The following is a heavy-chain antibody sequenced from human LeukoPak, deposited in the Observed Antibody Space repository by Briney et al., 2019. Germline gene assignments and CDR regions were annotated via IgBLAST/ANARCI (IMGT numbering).Heavy chain of an antibody. CDR3: ARDNSYDVLFTFDY. J-gene: IGHJ4*02. V-gene: IGHV3-7*01. CDR2: IKQDGSER. Sequence: GGSLRLSCAASGFTFSSYAMSWVRQAPGKGLEWVANIKQDGSERFYVDSVKGRFTISRDNAKNLLYLQMNSLRAEDTAVYHCARDNSYDVLFTFDYWGQGSLVTVSS. D-gene: IGHD2/OR15-2a*01. CDR1: GFTFSSYA.